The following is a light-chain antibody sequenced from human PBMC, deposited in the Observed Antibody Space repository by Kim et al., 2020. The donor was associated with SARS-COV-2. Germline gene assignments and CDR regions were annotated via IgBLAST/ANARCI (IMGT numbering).Light chain of an antibody. CDR1: SGHSSYA. V-gene: IGLV4-69*01. J-gene: IGLJ2*01. Sequence: QLVLTQSPSASASLGASVKLTCTLSSGHSSYAIAWHQQQPEKGPRYLMKLNSDGSHSKGDGIPDRFSGSSSGAERYLTISSLQSEDEADYYCQTWGTVIQVFGGGTQLTVL. CDR3: QTWGTVIQV. CDR2: LNSDGSH.